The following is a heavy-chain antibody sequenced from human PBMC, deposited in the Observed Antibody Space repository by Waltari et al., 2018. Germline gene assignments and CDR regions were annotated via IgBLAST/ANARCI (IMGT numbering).Heavy chain of an antibody. V-gene: IGHV3-7*01. D-gene: IGHD3-10*01. Sequence: EVQLVESGGGLVQPGGSLRLSCAASGFTFSSYWMSWVRQAPGKGLGWVANIKQDGSEKYYVDSVKGRFTISRDNAKNSLYLQMNSLRAEDTAVYYCARLLWFGELYYFDYWGQGTLVTVSS. J-gene: IGHJ4*02. CDR1: GFTFSSYW. CDR3: ARLLWFGELYYFDY. CDR2: IKQDGSEK.